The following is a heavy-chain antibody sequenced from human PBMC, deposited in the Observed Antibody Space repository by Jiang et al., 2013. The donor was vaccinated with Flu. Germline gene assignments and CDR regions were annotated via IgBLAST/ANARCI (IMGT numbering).Heavy chain of an antibody. CDR1: GGSVSSGSYY. CDR2: IYYSGST. Sequence: GPGLVKPSETLSLTCTVSGGSVSSGSYYWSWIRQPPGKGLEWIGYIYYSGSTNYNPSLKSRVTISVDTSKNQFSLKLSSVTAADTAVYYCARDERNYGMDVWGQGTTVT. D-gene: IGHD6-25*01. CDR3: ARDERNYGMDV. J-gene: IGHJ6*02. V-gene: IGHV4-61*01.